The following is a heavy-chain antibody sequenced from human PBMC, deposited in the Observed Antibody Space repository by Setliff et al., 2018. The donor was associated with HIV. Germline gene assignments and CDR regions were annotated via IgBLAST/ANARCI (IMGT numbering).Heavy chain of an antibody. V-gene: IGHV4-30-4*08. Sequence: PSETLSLTCTVSGGSITRTPYYWSWIRQPPGKGLEWIGYIYYNGNAYYYNPSLKSRTTISLDTSMNQFSLKLTSVTAADTAVYYCAREVDVVTTSDAFDIWGQGTMVTVSS. CDR1: GGSITRTPYY. CDR3: AREVDVVTTSDAFDI. J-gene: IGHJ3*02. D-gene: IGHD2-21*02. CDR2: IYYNGNAY.